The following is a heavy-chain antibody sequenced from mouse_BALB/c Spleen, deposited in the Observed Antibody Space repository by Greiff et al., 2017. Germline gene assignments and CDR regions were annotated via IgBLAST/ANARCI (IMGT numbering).Heavy chain of an antibody. J-gene: IGHJ4*01. Sequence: EVKLVESGGGLVKPGGSLKLSCAASGFTFSSYGMSWVRQTPDKRLEWVATISSGGSYTYYPDSVKGRFTISRDNAKNTLYLQMSSLKSEDTAMYYCAREAMDYWGQGTSVTVSS. CDR3: AREAMDY. V-gene: IGHV5-6*03. CDR2: ISSGGSYT. CDR1: GFTFSSYG.